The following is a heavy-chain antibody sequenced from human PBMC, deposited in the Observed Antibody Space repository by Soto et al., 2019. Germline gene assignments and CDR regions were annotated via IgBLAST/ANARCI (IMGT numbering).Heavy chain of an antibody. J-gene: IGHJ4*02. Sequence: SETLSLTCAVYGGSFSGYYWSWIRQPPGRGLEWIGEINHSGSTNYNPSLKSRVTISVDTSKNQFSLKLSSVTAADTAVYYCARDKITGLFDYWGQGTLVTVSS. V-gene: IGHV4-34*01. CDR3: ARDKITGLFDY. D-gene: IGHD2-8*02. CDR2: INHSGST. CDR1: GGSFSGYY.